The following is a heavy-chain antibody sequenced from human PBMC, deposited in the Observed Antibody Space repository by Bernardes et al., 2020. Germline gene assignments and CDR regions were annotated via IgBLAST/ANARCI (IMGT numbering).Heavy chain of an antibody. V-gene: IGHV3-33*01. CDR1: GFTFSSYA. CDR2: IWHDGSNK. CDR3: ARAYGDWRYFDY. Sequence: GSLRLSCAASGFTFSSYAMHWVRQAPGKGLDWVAVIWHDGSNKYYADSVKGRFTISRDNSKNTVYLQMNSLRAEDTAVYYCARAYGDWRYFDYWGQGTLVTVSS. J-gene: IGHJ4*02. D-gene: IGHD4-17*01.